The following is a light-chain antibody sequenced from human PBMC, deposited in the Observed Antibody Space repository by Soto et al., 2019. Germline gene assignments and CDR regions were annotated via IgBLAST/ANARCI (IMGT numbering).Light chain of an antibody. CDR2: DAS. CDR3: QQYHNLLLT. Sequence: DIQMTQSPSSLSASVGDRVTITCQASQDISNYLNWYQQKPGKAPNLLIYDASNLEAGVPSRFSRSGSGTHFTLIINSLQPEDTATYYCQQYHNLLLTFGGGTKVEMK. V-gene: IGKV1-33*01. CDR1: QDISNY. J-gene: IGKJ4*01.